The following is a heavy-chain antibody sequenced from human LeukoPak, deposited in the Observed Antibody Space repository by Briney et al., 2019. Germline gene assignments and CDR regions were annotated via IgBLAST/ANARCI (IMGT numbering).Heavy chain of an antibody. Sequence: GGSLRLSCTASGFPFSDYSMNWVRQAPGKGLEWISYIGISSGNTKYADSVRGRFTISADNAKNSLYLQMNSLRVEDTAVYYCERDHNYAFDNLGQGTLVSVFS. V-gene: IGHV3-48*04. CDR3: ERDHNYAFDN. CDR2: IGISSGNT. CDR1: GFPFSDYS. D-gene: IGHD1-1*01. J-gene: IGHJ4*02.